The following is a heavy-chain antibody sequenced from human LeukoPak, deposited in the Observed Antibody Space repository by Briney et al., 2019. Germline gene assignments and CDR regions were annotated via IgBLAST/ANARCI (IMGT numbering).Heavy chain of an antibody. V-gene: IGHV6-1*01. CDR2: TYYRSKWYN. D-gene: IGHD2-2*01. CDR3: ARGYCSSTSCFDY. J-gene: IGHJ4*02. CDR1: GDSVSSNSVA. Sequence: SQTLSLTCAISGDSVSSNSVAWNWIRQSPSRGLEWLERTYYRSKWYNDYALSVKSRMTVNPDTSKNQFSLQLNSVTPEDTAVYYCARGYCSSTSCFDYWGQGTLVTVSS.